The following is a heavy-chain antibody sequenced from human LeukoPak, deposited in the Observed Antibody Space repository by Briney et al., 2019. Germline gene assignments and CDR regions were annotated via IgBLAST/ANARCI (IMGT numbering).Heavy chain of an antibody. V-gene: IGHV1-69*13. D-gene: IGHD3-22*01. CDR1: GGTFSSYA. J-gene: IGHJ6*03. CDR2: IIPIFGTA. CDR3: VQSKWLPRPNGTRYYYYYCMDV. Sequence: GASVKVSCKASGGTFSSYAISWVRQAPGQGLEWVGGIIPIFGTANYAQKFQGRVTITADESTSTAYMELSSLRSEDTAVYYCVQSKWLPRPNGTRYYYYYCMDVWGKGTTVTVSS.